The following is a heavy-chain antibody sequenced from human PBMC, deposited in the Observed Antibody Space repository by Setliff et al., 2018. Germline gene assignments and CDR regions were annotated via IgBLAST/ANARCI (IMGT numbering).Heavy chain of an antibody. CDR3: ARGRKDTSMTADYYYMDV. J-gene: IGHJ6*03. CDR2: ISKNSKYI. V-gene: IGHV3-21*06. CDR1: GFTFSQYN. Sequence: GGSLRLSCAASGFTFSQYNLNWVRQAPGKGLEWVSTISKNSKYIFYSDSLKGRFITSRDDSKNSLYLRMDSLRVEDTALYFCARGRKDTSMTADYYYMDVWGRGTTVTVSS. D-gene: IGHD2-2*01.